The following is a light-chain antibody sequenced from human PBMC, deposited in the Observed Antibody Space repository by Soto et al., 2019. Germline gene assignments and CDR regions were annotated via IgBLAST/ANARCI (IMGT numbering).Light chain of an antibody. J-gene: IGKJ1*01. Sequence: EIVLTQSPATLSLSPGERATLSCRASQSVSSYLAWYQQKPGQAPRLLLYDASNRATAIPARFSGSVSGTDFTLTISSLEPEDFALYYCQQRSNWPRTFGQGTKVALK. V-gene: IGKV3-11*01. CDR1: QSVSSY. CDR3: QQRSNWPRT. CDR2: DAS.